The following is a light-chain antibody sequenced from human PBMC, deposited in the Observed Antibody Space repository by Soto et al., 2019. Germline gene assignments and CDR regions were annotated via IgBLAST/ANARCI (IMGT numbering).Light chain of an antibody. CDR2: EDD. CDR3: QSYHSNGQV. V-gene: IGLV6-57*01. Sequence: NFMLTQPHSVSESPGKTVTISCTRSSGSIVSNYVQWYQQRPGSSPTTVIYEDDQRPSGVPDRFSGSIDSSSNSASLTISGLKTDDEADYYCQSYHSNGQVFGGGTKLTVL. J-gene: IGLJ3*02. CDR1: SGSIVSNY.